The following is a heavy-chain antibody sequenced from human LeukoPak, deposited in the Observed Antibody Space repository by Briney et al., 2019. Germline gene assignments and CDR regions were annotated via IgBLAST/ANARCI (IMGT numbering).Heavy chain of an antibody. Sequence: IPGGSLRLSCAASGFTFSNAWMSWVRQAPGKGLEWVGRIKSKTDGGTTDYAAPVKGRFTISRDDSKNTLYLQMNSLKTEDTAVCYCTRRYDSSRSFDYWGQGTLVTVSS. J-gene: IGHJ4*02. CDR3: TRRYDSSRSFDY. CDR1: GFTFSNAW. D-gene: IGHD3-22*01. CDR2: IKSKTDGGTT. V-gene: IGHV3-15*01.